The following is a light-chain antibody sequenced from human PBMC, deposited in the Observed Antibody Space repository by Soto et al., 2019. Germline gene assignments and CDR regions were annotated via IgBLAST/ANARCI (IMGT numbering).Light chain of an antibody. CDR3: QQYDDWPET. Sequence: EKVMTQSPATLSVSPGERATLSCRASQSVSSNLAWYQQQPGQAPRLLIYDASTRATGIPARFSGSGSGTEFTLTISSLQSEDLAVYYCQQYDDWPETFGQGTKVEIK. CDR1: QSVSSN. CDR2: DAS. J-gene: IGKJ1*01. V-gene: IGKV3-15*01.